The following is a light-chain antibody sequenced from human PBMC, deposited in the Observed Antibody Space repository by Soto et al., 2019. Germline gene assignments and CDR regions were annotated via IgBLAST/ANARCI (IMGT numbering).Light chain of an antibody. CDR3: QQTYSNVFT. Sequence: DIQMTQSPSSLSASVGYRVTITCRASQSINRYLNWYQQKPGEAPKLLIYAASSLQSGVPSRFSGSGSGTDFTLTIISLQPEDFATYYCQQTYSNVFTLSPGTKVDLK. CDR1: QSINRY. CDR2: AAS. J-gene: IGKJ3*01. V-gene: IGKV1-39*01.